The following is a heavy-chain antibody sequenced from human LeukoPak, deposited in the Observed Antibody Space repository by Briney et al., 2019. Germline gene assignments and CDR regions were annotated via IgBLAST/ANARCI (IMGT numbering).Heavy chain of an antibody. Sequence: SVKVSCKASGGTFSSYAISWVRQAPGQGLEWMGRIIPIFGTANYAQKFQGRVTITADESTSTAYMELSSLRSEDTAVYYCARVKLRYSSYKGFDYWGQGTLVTVSS. CDR1: GGTFSSYA. J-gene: IGHJ4*02. CDR3: ARVKLRYSSYKGFDY. D-gene: IGHD6-13*01. CDR2: IIPIFGTA. V-gene: IGHV1-69*01.